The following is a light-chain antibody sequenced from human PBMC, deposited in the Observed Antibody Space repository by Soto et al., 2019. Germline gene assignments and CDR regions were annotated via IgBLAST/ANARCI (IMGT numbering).Light chain of an antibody. V-gene: IGKV1-5*03. Sequence: DIQMTQSPSTLSASVGDRVTITCRASQSISSWVAWYQQKPGKGPKLLIYKASHLESGVPSRFSGSGSGTEFTLTISSLQPGDFATYYCQQAASFPITFGQGTRLEIK. J-gene: IGKJ5*01. CDR2: KAS. CDR1: QSISSW. CDR3: QQAASFPIT.